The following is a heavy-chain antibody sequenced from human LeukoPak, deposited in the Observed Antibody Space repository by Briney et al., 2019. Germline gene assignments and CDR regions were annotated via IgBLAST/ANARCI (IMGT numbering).Heavy chain of an antibody. V-gene: IGHV3-23*01. Sequence: PGGSLRLSSAASGFTFSSYAMSWVRQAPGKGLEWVSAISGSGGSTYYADSVKGRFTISRDNSKNTLYLQMNSLRAEDTAVYYCAKDRSYYYGMDVWGQGTTVTVSS. CDR3: AKDRSYYYGMDV. CDR1: GFTFSSYA. J-gene: IGHJ6*02. CDR2: ISGSGGST.